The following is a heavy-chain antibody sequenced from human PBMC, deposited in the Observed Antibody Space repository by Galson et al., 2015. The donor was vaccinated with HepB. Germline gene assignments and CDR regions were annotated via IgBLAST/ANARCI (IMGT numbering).Heavy chain of an antibody. CDR2: ISYDGSNK. CDR3: AKDLAAANYYYYYYMDV. Sequence: SLRLSCAASGFTFSSYAMHWVRQAPGKGLEWVAVISYDGSNKYYADSVKGRFTISRDNSKNTLYLQMNSLRAEDTAVYYCAKDLAAANYYYYYYMDVWGKGTTVTVSS. J-gene: IGHJ6*03. V-gene: IGHV3-30-3*01. CDR1: GFTFSSYA. D-gene: IGHD2-2*01.